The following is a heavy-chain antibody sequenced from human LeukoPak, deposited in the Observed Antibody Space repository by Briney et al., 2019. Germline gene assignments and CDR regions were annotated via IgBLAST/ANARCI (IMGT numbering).Heavy chain of an antibody. CDR3: AKSRCSGGTCDTPFSDY. V-gene: IGHV3-33*06. J-gene: IGHJ4*02. CDR1: GFTFSSYG. Sequence: GGSLRLSCAASGFTFSSYGMHWVRQAPGKGLEWVAVIWYDGSNKYYADSVKGRFTISRDNSKNTLYLQMNSLRAEDTAVYYCAKSRCSGGTCDTPFSDYWGQGTLVTVSS. D-gene: IGHD2-15*01. CDR2: IWYDGSNK.